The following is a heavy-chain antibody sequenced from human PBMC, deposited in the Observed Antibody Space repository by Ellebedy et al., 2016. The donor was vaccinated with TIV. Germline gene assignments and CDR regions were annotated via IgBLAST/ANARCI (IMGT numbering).Heavy chain of an antibody. CDR2: IGTAGDT. J-gene: IGHJ4*02. Sequence: GESLKISCAASGFTFSSYDMHWVRQATGKGLEWVSAIGTAGDTSYPGSVKGRFTISRDNAKNSLYLQMNSLRAEDTAVYYCARATAGFDYWGQGTLVTVSS. V-gene: IGHV3-13*01. CDR3: ARATAGFDY. D-gene: IGHD1-1*01. CDR1: GFTFSSYD.